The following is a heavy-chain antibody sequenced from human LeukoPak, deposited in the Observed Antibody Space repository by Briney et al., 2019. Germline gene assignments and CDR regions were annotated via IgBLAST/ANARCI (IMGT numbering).Heavy chain of an antibody. V-gene: IGHV3-33*01. D-gene: IGHD3-16*01. J-gene: IGHJ3*02. CDR3: ARDDALGDNALDI. CDR2: ILNDGSQE. Sequence: GRSLRLSCAASGFTFSSYGMHWVRQAPGKGLEWVAVILNDGSQENYADSVKGRFTISRDNSKNTLFLQMNGLRAEDTAVYYCARDDALGDNALDIWGQGTMVTVSS. CDR1: GFTFSSYG.